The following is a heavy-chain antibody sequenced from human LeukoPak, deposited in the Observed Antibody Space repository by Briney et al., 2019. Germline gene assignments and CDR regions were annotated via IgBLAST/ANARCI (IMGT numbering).Heavy chain of an antibody. CDR1: GFTFSSYT. V-gene: IGHV3-64D*06. D-gene: IGHD6-13*01. J-gene: IGHJ4*02. CDR3: VKAMEGSSWFQGSRPFDY. Sequence: PGGSLRLSCSASGFTFSSYTMHWVRQTPGKGLEYVSAISSNGGSTYYADSVKGRFTITRDNSKNTLYLQMSSLRAEDTAIYYCVKAMEGSSWFQGSRPFDYWGQGTLVTVSS. CDR2: ISSNGGST.